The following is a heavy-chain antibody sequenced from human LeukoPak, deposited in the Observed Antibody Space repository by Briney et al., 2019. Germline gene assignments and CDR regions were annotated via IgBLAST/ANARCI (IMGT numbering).Heavy chain of an antibody. D-gene: IGHD4-23*01. J-gene: IGHJ4*02. V-gene: IGHV2-70*11. CDR3: ARKSGNSAGYFDY. CDR1: GFSLSTSGMC. CDR2: IDWGDYK. Sequence: SGPTLVNPTLTLTLTCTFSGFSLSTSGMCVTWIRQPPGEDLEWLARIDWGDYKYYSTSLKTRLTISKDTSKNQVVLTMTNMDPTDTGTYYCARKSGNSAGYFDYWGQGILVTVSS.